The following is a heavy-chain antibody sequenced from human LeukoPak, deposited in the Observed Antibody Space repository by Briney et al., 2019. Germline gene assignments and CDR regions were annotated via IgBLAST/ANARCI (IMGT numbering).Heavy chain of an antibody. Sequence: GASVKVSCTASGYTFTGYYMHWVRQAPGQGLEWMGWINPNSGGTNYAQKFQGRVTMTRDTSISTAYMELSRLRSDDTAVYYCARDPSNCSGGSCYSNWGQGTLVTVSS. CDR2: INPNSGGT. V-gene: IGHV1-2*02. J-gene: IGHJ4*02. CDR1: GYTFTGYY. CDR3: ARDPSNCSGGSCYSN. D-gene: IGHD2-15*01.